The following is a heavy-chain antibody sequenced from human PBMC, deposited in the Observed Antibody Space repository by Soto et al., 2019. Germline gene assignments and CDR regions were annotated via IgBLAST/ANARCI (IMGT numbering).Heavy chain of an antibody. J-gene: IGHJ4*02. V-gene: IGHV4-4*02. CDR3: ARVGDTYYYGSGSCIFDY. CDR1: GGPTSSSSW. D-gene: IGHD3-10*01. CDR2: IYHSGST. Sequence: SDTLSPTSAVSGGPTSSSSWWSWVRHPPGKGLEWIGEIYHSGSTSYNPSLKSRVTISVDKSKNQFSLKLSSVTAADTAVYYCARVGDTYYYGSGSCIFDYWGQGTLVTVSS.